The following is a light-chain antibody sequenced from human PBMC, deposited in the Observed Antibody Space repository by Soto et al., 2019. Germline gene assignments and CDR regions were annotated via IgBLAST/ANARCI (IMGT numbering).Light chain of an antibody. J-gene: IGKJ1*01. Sequence: EIVLTQSPGTLSLSPGERATLSCRASQSVSSSYLAWYQQKPGQAPRLLIYGASSRATGIPDRFSGSGSGTDLPFTISKMEPEDFAVYYCQQYGSSPPWTFGQGTKVEIK. CDR1: QSVSSSY. CDR2: GAS. V-gene: IGKV3-20*01. CDR3: QQYGSSPPWT.